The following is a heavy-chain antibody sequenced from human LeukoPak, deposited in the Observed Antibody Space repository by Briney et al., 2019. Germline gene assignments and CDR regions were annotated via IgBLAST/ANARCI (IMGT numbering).Heavy chain of an antibody. D-gene: IGHD5-24*01. Sequence: GGSLRLSCAASGFTFSSYSMNWVRQAPGKGLEWVSVIYSGGSTDYADSVKGRFTISRDNSKNTLYLQMNSLRAEDTAVYYCARGDGYNLAADYWGQGTLVTVSS. V-gene: IGHV3-66*01. CDR3: ARGDGYNLAADY. CDR1: GFTFSSYS. CDR2: IYSGGST. J-gene: IGHJ4*02.